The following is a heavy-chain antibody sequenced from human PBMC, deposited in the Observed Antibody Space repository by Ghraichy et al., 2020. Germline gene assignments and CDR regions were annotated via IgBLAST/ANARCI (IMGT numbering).Heavy chain of an antibody. J-gene: IGHJ4*02. CDR3: ARDSGFDY. V-gene: IGHV3-48*01. CDR2: ITSSSSTI. Sequence: GGSLRLSCAASGFTFSIYSMNWVRQAPGKGLEWVSYITSSSSTIYYADSVKGRFIMSRDNAKNSLYLQMNSLRAEDTAVYYCARDSGFDYWGQGTLVTVSS. D-gene: IGHD6-25*01. CDR1: GFTFSIYS.